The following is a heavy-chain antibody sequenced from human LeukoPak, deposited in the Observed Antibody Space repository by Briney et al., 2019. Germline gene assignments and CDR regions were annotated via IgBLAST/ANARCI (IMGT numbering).Heavy chain of an antibody. Sequence: ASVKVSCKASGYTFTGYYMHWVRQAPGQGLEWMGWINPNSGGTNYAQKFQGRVTMTRDTSISTAYMELSRLRSDDTAVYYCARDLGYCSSTSCYTAAFDIWGQGTMVTVSS. V-gene: IGHV1-2*02. CDR2: INPNSGGT. J-gene: IGHJ3*02. D-gene: IGHD2-2*02. CDR1: GYTFTGYY. CDR3: ARDLGYCSSTSCYTAAFDI.